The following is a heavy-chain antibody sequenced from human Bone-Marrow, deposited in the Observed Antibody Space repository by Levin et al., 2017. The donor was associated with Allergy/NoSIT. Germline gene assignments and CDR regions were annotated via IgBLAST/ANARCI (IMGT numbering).Heavy chain of an antibody. CDR1: GGSFRGYY. CDR2: INHSGST. D-gene: IGHD3-10*01. J-gene: IGHJ6*03. CDR3: ARGYYYGSGRKYYYYYYYMDV. Sequence: SQTLSLPCAVYGGSFRGYYWSWIRQPPGKGLEWIGEINHSGSTNYNPSLKSRVTISVDTSKNQFSLKLSSVTAADTAVYYCARGYYYGSGRKYYYYYYYMDVWGKGTTVTVSS. V-gene: IGHV4-34*01.